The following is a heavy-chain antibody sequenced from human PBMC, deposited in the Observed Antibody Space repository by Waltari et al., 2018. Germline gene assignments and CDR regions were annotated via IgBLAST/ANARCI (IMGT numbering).Heavy chain of an antibody. CDR3: ARSLSKWPQDY. CDR1: GGSISSYY. CDR2: IYYSGST. Sequence: QVQLQESGPGLVKPSETLSLTCTVSGGSISSYYWRWIRQPPGKGLEWIGYIYYSGSTNYNPSLKSRVTISVDTSKNQFSLKLSSVTAADTAVYYCARSLSKWPQDYWGQGTLVTVSS. D-gene: IGHD5-12*01. J-gene: IGHJ4*02. V-gene: IGHV4-59*01.